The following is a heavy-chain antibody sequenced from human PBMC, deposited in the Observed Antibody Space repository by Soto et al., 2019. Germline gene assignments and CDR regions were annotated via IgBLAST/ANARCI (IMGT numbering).Heavy chain of an antibody. Sequence: PGGSLRLSCAASGFTFSSYWMHWVRQAPGKGLVWVSRINSDGSSTSYADSVKGLFTISRDNAKNTLYLQMNSLRAEDTAVYYCARTGTYSIKFFDYWGQGTLVTVSS. CDR2: INSDGSST. CDR3: ARTGTYSIKFFDY. V-gene: IGHV3-74*01. CDR1: GFTFSSYW. J-gene: IGHJ4*02. D-gene: IGHD4-4*01.